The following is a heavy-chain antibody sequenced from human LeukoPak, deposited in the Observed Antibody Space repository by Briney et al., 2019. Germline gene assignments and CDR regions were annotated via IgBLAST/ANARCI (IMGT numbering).Heavy chain of an antibody. Sequence: SEALSLTCTVSGGSISTSGYYWGWIRQPPGKGLEYFASVDSSGNAYYNPSLQSRVTISSDTSKNQFSLKLSSVTAADTAVYYCTGDRGQWLVDYWGQGTLVTVSS. CDR2: VDSSGNA. J-gene: IGHJ4*02. V-gene: IGHV4-39*07. D-gene: IGHD6-19*01. CDR1: GGSISTSGYY. CDR3: TGDRGQWLVDY.